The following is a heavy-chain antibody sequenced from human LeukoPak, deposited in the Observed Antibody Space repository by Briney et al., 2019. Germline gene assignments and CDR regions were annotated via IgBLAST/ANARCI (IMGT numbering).Heavy chain of an antibody. D-gene: IGHD2-2*02. J-gene: IGHJ6*02. Sequence: PSETLSLTCTVSGGSISSGDYYWSWIRQPPGKGLEWIAYIYYSGSTYYNPSLKSRVTISVDTSKNQFSLKLSSVTAADTAVYYCAINTEALRYYGMDVWGQGTTVTVSS. CDR3: AINTEALRYYGMDV. CDR1: GGSISSGDYY. CDR2: IYYSGST. V-gene: IGHV4-30-4*01.